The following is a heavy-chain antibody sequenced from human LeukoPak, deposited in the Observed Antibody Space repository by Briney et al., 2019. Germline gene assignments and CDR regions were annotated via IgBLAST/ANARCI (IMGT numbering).Heavy chain of an antibody. D-gene: IGHD2-15*01. CDR2: IYYSGST. J-gene: IGHJ4*02. CDR1: GGSISSYH. V-gene: IGHV4-59*08. Sequence: PSETLSLTCTVSGGSISSYHWSWIRQPPGKGLEWIGYIYYSGSTNYNPSLKSRVTISVDTSKNQFSLKLSSVTAADTAVYYCARHPEGYCSGGSCYSPLEGIDYWGQGTLVTVSS. CDR3: ARHPEGYCSGGSCYSPLEGIDY.